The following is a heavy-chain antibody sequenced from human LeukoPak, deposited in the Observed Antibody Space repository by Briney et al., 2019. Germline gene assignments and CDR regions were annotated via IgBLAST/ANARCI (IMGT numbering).Heavy chain of an antibody. CDR3: ARDPGIAAAGNSFDP. CDR2: INPNSGVT. D-gene: IGHD6-13*01. J-gene: IGHJ5*02. Sequence: GASAKVSCKASGYTFTDYYMHWVRQAPGQGLEWMGRINPNSGVTKYAERFQGRVTMTRDTSISTAYMELSRLRSDDAAVYYCARDPGIAAAGNSFDPWGQGTLVTVSS. V-gene: IGHV1-2*06. CDR1: GYTFTDYY.